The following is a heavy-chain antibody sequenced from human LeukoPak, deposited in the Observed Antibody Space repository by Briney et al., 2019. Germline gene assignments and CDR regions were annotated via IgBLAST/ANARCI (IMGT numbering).Heavy chain of an antibody. CDR3: ARARSIAVAGTLDY. CDR1: GGTFSSYA. J-gene: IGHJ4*02. D-gene: IGHD6-19*01. CDR2: IIPTFGTA. Sequence: SSVKVSCKASGGTFSSYAISWVRQAPGQGLEWMGRIIPTFGTATYAQKFQGRVTITTDESTSTAYMALSTLRSEDTAVYYCARARSIAVAGTLDYWGQGTLVTVSS. V-gene: IGHV1-69*05.